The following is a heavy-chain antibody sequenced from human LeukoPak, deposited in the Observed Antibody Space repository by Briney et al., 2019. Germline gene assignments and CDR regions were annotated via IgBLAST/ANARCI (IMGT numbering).Heavy chain of an antibody. CDR3: ARHLGWQLADFDY. J-gene: IGHJ4*02. D-gene: IGHD6-6*01. CDR2: IDPSDSYT. CDR1: GYSFTSYW. V-gene: IGHV5-10-1*01. Sequence: GESLKISCKGSGYSFTSYWISWVRQMPRKGLEWMGRIDPSDSYTNYSPSFQGHVTISADKSISTAYLQWSSLKASDTAMYYCARHLGWQLADFDYWGQGTLVTVSS.